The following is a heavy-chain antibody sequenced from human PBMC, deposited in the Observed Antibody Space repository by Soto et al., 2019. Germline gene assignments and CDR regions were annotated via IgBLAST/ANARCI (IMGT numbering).Heavy chain of an antibody. CDR2: VSPGAST. Sequence: QVHLQQWGAGLLKPSETLSLTCAVHGGSFSGYQWIWIRQPPGKGLEWIGEVSPGASTIHSPSLGWRVTISLDTPKTHFSLTLTSVTAADTAVYYCARGSSGYSRTVAYCHYTMDVWGKGTTVTVSS. D-gene: IGHD3-22*01. V-gene: IGHV4-34*01. CDR3: ARGSSGYSRTVAYCHYTMDV. CDR1: GGSFSGYQ. J-gene: IGHJ6*03.